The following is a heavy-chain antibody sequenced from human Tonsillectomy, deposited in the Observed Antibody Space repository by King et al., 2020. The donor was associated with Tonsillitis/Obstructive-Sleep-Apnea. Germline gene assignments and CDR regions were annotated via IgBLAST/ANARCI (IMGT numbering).Heavy chain of an antibody. J-gene: IGHJ4*02. V-gene: IGHV6-1*01. D-gene: IGHD4/OR15-4a*01. CDR3: AREGAGFFY. Sequence: VQLQQSGPGLVKPSETLSLTCAISGDSVSSNSSAWNWIRQSPSGGLEWLGRTYYRSKWYHDYAISVKSRITINPDTSKNQFSLQLNSGTPEDTAVYYCAREGAGFFYWGQGTLVTVSS. CDR1: GDSVSSNSSA. CDR2: TYYRSKWYH.